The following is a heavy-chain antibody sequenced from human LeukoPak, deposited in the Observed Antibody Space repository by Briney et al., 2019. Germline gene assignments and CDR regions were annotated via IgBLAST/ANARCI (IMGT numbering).Heavy chain of an antibody. CDR2: ISGSGGST. Sequence: GGSLRLSCAASGFTFSSYGMSWVRQAPGKGLEWVSAISGSGGSTYYADSVKGRFTISRDNSKNTLYLQMNSLRAEDTAVYYCAKERIWFGDTEYFQHWGQGTLVTVSS. CDR3: AKERIWFGDTEYFQH. D-gene: IGHD3-10*01. CDR1: GFTFSSYG. J-gene: IGHJ1*01. V-gene: IGHV3-23*01.